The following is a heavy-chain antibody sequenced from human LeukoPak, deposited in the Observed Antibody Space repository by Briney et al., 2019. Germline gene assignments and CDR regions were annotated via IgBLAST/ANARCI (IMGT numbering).Heavy chain of an antibody. V-gene: IGHV5-51*01. Sequence: GESLQISCKGSGYSFTSYWIGWVRQTPGKGLEWMGIIYPGDSDTRYSPSFQGQVTISADKSISTAYLQWSSLKASDTAMYYCARPHYDSSGYPDAFDIWGQGTMVTVSS. CDR2: IYPGDSDT. D-gene: IGHD3-22*01. CDR1: GYSFTSYW. J-gene: IGHJ3*02. CDR3: ARPHYDSSGYPDAFDI.